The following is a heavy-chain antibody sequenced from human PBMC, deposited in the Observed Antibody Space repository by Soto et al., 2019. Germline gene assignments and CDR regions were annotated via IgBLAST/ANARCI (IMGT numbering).Heavy chain of an antibody. Sequence: SETLSLTCTVSGGSISSYYWSWIRQPPGKGLEWIGYIYYGGSTNYNPSLKSRVTISVDTSKNQFSLKLSSVTAADTAVYYCARHDITGTTDYWGQGTLVTVSS. CDR1: GGSISSYY. CDR3: ARHDITGTTDY. D-gene: IGHD1-20*01. V-gene: IGHV4-59*08. J-gene: IGHJ4*02. CDR2: IYYGGST.